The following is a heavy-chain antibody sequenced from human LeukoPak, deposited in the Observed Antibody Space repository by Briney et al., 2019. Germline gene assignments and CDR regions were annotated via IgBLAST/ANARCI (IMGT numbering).Heavy chain of an antibody. J-gene: IGHJ4*02. CDR2: IRYSGSA. CDR3: ARLVYDSRGYYFDY. V-gene: IGHV4-59*08. Sequence: PSETLSLTCTVSGGSISTYYWSWIRQPPGKGLEWIGYIRYSGSANYNPSLRSRATISIDTSKNQFSLKLSSVIAADTAVYHCARLVYDSRGYYFDYWGQGTLVTVSS. CDR1: GGSISTYY. D-gene: IGHD3-22*01.